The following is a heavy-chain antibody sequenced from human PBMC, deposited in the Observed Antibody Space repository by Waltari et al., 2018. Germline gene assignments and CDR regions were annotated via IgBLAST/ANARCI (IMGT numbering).Heavy chain of an antibody. CDR1: GFTFRSSS. J-gene: IGHJ4*02. Sequence: EVQLVESGGGLVKPGGSLRLSCAASGFTFRSSSMNWVRQAPGKGLEWVSSISSSSSYIYYADSVKGRFTISRDNAKNSLYLQMNSLRAEDTAVYYCARDLSPIVVVPAAPGYWGQGTLVTVSS. V-gene: IGHV3-21*01. CDR2: ISSSSSYI. D-gene: IGHD2-2*01. CDR3: ARDLSPIVVVPAAPGY.